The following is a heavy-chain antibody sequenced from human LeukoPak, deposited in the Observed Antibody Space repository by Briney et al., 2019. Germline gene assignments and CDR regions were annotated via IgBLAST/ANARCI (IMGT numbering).Heavy chain of an antibody. CDR2: ITSTSSHI. J-gene: IGHJ5*02. CDR1: GFTFSDYS. V-gene: IGHV3-21*01. CDR3: ARARLGYYDEYFDP. D-gene: IGHD3-16*01. Sequence: GGSLRLSCATSGFTFSDYSMTWVRQAPGKGLEWVSSITSTSSHINYADSVRGRFTISRDNAKNALFLQMTSLTDVDTALYYCARARLGYYDEYFDPWGQGTQVTVSS.